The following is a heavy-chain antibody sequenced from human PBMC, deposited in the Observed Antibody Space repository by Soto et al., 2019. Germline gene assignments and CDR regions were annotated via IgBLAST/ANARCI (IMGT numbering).Heavy chain of an antibody. CDR1: GGSISSYY. V-gene: IGHV4-59*01. CDR3: ARTGPTRRGYCSGGSCSTRWFDP. Sequence: SETLSLTCTVSGGSISSYYWSWIRQPPGKGLEWIGYIYYSGSTNYNPSLKSRVTISVDTSKNQFSLKLSSVTAADTAVYYCARTGPTRRGYCSGGSCSTRWFDPWGQGTLVTVSS. J-gene: IGHJ5*02. D-gene: IGHD2-15*01. CDR2: IYYSGST.